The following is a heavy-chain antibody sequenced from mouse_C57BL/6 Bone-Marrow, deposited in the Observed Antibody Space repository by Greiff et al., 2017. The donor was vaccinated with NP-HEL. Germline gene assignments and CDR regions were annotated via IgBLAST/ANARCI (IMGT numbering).Heavy chain of an antibody. CDR1: GYTFTSYW. CDR2: IDPSDSYS. V-gene: IGHV1-59*01. J-gene: IGHJ2*01. Sequence: VQLQQPGAELVRPGTSVKLSCKASGYTFTSYWMHWVKQRPGQGLEWIGVIDPSDSYSNYNQKFKGKATLTVDTSSSTAYMQLSSLTSEDSAVYYCASCAAYWGQGTTLTVSS. D-gene: IGHD6-1*01. CDR3: ASCAAY.